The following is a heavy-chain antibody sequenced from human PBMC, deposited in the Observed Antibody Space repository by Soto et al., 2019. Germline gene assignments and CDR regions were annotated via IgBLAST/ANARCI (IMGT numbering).Heavy chain of an antibody. V-gene: IGHV3-33*01. J-gene: IGHJ6*02. D-gene: IGHD2-2*01. CDR2: IWYDGSNK. CDR3: ARDPDIVLVPGGMDV. CDR1: GFTFSSYG. Sequence: GGSLRLSCAASGFTFSSYGMHWVRQAPGKGLEWVAVIWYDGSNKYYADSVKGRFTISRDNSKNTLYLQMNSLRAEDTAVYYCARDPDIVLVPGGMDVWGQGTTVTVSS.